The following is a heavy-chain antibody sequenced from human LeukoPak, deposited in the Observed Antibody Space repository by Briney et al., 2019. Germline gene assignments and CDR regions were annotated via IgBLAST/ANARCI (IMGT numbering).Heavy chain of an antibody. D-gene: IGHD3-22*01. CDR3: VRTHSSGYYYFDS. Sequence: GGSLRLSCAASGFTFSNYNMNWVRQAPGKGLIWVSRIDGDESATYYGDSVKGRFTISRDNAKNTLYLQMNSLRVEDTAVYYCVRTHSSGYYYFDSWGQGTLVTVSS. CDR1: GFTFSNYN. J-gene: IGHJ4*02. V-gene: IGHV3-74*01. CDR2: IDGDESAT.